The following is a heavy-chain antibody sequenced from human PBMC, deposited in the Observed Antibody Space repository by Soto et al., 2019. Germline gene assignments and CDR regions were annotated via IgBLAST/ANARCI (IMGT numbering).Heavy chain of an antibody. V-gene: IGHV3-11*05. Sequence: QVQLVESGGGLVKPGGSLRLSCAASGFTFSDYYMSWIRQAPGKGLEWVSYISSSSRYTNYADSVKGRFTISKDNAKKSLYLQMSSLRVEDTAVYYCAXHKXXXSXXXXXYGMDVWGQGTTVTVSS. CDR1: GFTFSDYY. J-gene: IGHJ6*02. CDR3: AXHKXXXSXXXXXYGMDV. CDR2: ISSSSRYT.